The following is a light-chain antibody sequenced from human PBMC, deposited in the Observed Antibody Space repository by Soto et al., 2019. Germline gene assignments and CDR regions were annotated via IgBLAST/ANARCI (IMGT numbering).Light chain of an antibody. V-gene: IGKV3-15*01. CDR3: HQYNNWPPWT. Sequence: DIVMTQTPATLSVSPGERATLSCRASQSVSSNLAWYQQKPGQAPRLLIYGASTRATGIPARFSGSGSGTEFTLTISSLQSEDYAVYYCHQYNNWPPWTFGQGSKV. J-gene: IGKJ1*01. CDR2: GAS. CDR1: QSVSSN.